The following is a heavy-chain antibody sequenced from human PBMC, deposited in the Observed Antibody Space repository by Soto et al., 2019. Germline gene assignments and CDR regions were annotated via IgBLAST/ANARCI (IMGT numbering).Heavy chain of an antibody. J-gene: IGHJ6*03. D-gene: IGHD3-3*01. Sequence: GASVKVSCKASGYTFTSYYMHWVRQAPGQGLEWMGIINPSGGSTSYAQKFQGRVTMTRDTSTSTVYMELSSLRSEDTAVYYCARGPSLIKYDFWSGYRPLTLCYYMDVWGKGTTVTVSS. CDR3: ARGPSLIKYDFWSGYRPLTLCYYMDV. CDR1: GYTFTSYY. V-gene: IGHV1-46*03. CDR2: INPSGGST.